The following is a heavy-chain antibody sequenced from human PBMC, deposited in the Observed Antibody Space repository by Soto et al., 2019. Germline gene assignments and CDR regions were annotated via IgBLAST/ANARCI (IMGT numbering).Heavy chain of an antibody. J-gene: IGHJ6*02. Sequence: EVRLLESGGGLVQPGGSLRLSCAASGFTFSTYAMNWVRQAPGNGLEWVSAISGSGGSIHYADSVKGRFTISRDNSKNTLYLQMNSLRDEDTAVYHCVKGYWKGDVWGQGTTVNVSS. CDR3: VKGYWKGDV. D-gene: IGHD1-1*01. CDR2: ISGSGGSI. CDR1: GFTFSTYA. V-gene: IGHV3-23*01.